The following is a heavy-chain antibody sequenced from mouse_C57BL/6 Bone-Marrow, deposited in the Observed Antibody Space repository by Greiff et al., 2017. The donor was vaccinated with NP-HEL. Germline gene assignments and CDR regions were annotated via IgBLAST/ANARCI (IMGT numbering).Heavy chain of an antibody. CDR3: VRSLSSFAY. CDR2: IRSKSNNYAT. CDR1: GFSFNTYA. V-gene: IGHV10-1*01. J-gene: IGHJ3*01. Sequence: DVKLVDSGGGLVQPKGSLKLSCAASGFSFNTYAMNWVRQAPGKGLEWVARIRSKSNNYATYYADSVKDRFTISRDDSESMLYLQMNNLKTEDTAMYYCVRSLSSFAYWGQGTLVTVSA.